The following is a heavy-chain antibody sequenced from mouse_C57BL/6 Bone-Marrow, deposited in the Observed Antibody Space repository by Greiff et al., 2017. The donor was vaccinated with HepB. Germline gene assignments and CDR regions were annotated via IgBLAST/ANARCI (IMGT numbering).Heavy chain of an antibody. D-gene: IGHD1-1*01. V-gene: IGHV1-50*01. CDR2: IDPSDSYT. CDR3: ARYYGSYYFDY. CDR1: GYTFTSYW. Sequence: QVQLKQPGAELVKPGASVKLSCKASGYTFTSYWMQWVKQRPGQGLEWIGEIDPSDSYTNYNQKFKGKATLTVDTSSSTAYMQLSSLTSEDSAVYYCARYYGSYYFDYWGQGTTLTVSS. J-gene: IGHJ2*01.